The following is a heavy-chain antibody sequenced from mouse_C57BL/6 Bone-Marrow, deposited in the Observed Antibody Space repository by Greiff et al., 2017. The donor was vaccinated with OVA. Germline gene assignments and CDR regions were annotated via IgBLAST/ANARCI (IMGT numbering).Heavy chain of an antibody. Sequence: VKLMESGAELARPGASVKLSCKASGYTGTSYGSRGVKQRTGQGLEWIGEIYPRSGNTYYNEKFKGKATLTADKSSSTAYMELRSLTSEDSAVYFCASDYPYNNGSSYYYAMDYWGQGTSVTVSS. CDR1: GYTGTSYG. CDR3: ASDYPYNNGSSYYYAMDY. J-gene: IGHJ4*01. CDR2: IYPRSGNT. V-gene: IGHV1-81*01. D-gene: IGHD1-1*01.